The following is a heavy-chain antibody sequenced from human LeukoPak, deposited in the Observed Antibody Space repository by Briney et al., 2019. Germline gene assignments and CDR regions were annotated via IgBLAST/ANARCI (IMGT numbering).Heavy chain of an antibody. Sequence: GGSLRLSCAASGFTFSSYSMNWVRQAPGKGLEWVSYISSSSSTIYYADSVKGRFTISRDNAKNSLYLQMNSLRAEDTAVYYCARPLLELGLPEPLGFDYWGQGTLVTVSS. CDR2: ISSSSSTI. J-gene: IGHJ4*02. CDR1: GFTFSSYS. CDR3: ARPLLELGLPEPLGFDY. D-gene: IGHD1-26*01. V-gene: IGHV3-48*01.